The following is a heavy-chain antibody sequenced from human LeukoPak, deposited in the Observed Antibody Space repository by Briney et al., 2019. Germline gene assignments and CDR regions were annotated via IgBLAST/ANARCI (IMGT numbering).Heavy chain of an antibody. CDR2: IHAGGSDP. Sequence: GGSLRLSCEVSGFTFSTSPMGWVRQSPGKGLEWVSSIHAGGSDPFCADSVQGRCTISRDNSKNTLFLQLNSLSAEYTGTYFCAKGGHHYNPFYNWGQGTLVTVSS. D-gene: IGHD3-22*01. V-gene: IGHV3-23*01. CDR1: GFTFSTSP. J-gene: IGHJ4*02. CDR3: AKGGHHYNPFYN.